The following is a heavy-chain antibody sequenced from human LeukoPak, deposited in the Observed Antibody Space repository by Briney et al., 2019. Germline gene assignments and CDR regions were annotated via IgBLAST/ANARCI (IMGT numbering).Heavy chain of an antibody. Sequence: ASVKVSCKASGYTFTGYYMHWVRQAPGQGLEWMGWINPNSGGTNYAQKFQGRVTMTRDTSISTAYMELSRLRSDDTAVYYCARVMAVATSWFDPWGQGTLVTVSS. CDR1: GYTFTGYY. J-gene: IGHJ5*02. CDR3: ARVMAVATSWFDP. V-gene: IGHV1-2*02. CDR2: INPNSGGT. D-gene: IGHD6-19*01.